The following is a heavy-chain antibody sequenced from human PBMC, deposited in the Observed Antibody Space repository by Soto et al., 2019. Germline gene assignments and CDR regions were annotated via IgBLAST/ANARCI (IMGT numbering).Heavy chain of an antibody. CDR3: ARGGDGGYEGAFDI. Sequence: ASVKVSCKASGGTFSSYAISWVRQAPGQGLEWMGGIIPIFGTANYAQKFQGRVTITADESTSTAYMELSSLRPEDTAVYYCARGGDGGYEGAFDIWGQGTMVTVSS. CDR1: GGTFSSYA. J-gene: IGHJ3*02. V-gene: IGHV1-69*13. D-gene: IGHD5-12*01. CDR2: IIPIFGTA.